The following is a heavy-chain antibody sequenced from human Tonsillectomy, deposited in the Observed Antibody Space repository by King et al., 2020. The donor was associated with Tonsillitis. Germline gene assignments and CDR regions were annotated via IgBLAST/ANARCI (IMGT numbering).Heavy chain of an antibody. V-gene: IGHV5-51*01. Sequence: QLVQSGAEVKKPGESLKISCKGSGYSFTNYWIGWVRQMPGKGLEWMGIIYPGDSDTRYSPAFQGQVTISADKANRNAYLQWSSLMASDTAIYYCARQPGDLRNFDSWGQGALVSVSS. CDR1: GYSFTNYW. CDR3: ARQPGDLRNFDS. CDR2: IYPGDSDT. J-gene: IGHJ4*02.